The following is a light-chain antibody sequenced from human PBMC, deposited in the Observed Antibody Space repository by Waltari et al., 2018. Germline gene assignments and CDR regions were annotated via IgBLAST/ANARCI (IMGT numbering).Light chain of an antibody. CDR3: QTGGHGTWV. J-gene: IGLJ3*02. CDR1: RARSPTL. CDR2: INSDGSH. Sequence: HLLPTQSPPASASLRASVKLTCTPSRARSPTLIAWLHQQPEKGPRYLMNINSDGSHNKGVGIPDRFSGSSSGAERYLTISSLQSEDEADYYCQTGGHGTWVFGGGTRLTVL. V-gene: IGLV4-69*01.